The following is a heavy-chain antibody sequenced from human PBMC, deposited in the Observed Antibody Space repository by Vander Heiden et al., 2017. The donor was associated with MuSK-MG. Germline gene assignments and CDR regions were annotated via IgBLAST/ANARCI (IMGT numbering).Heavy chain of an antibody. V-gene: IGHV3-11*06. D-gene: IGHD3-22*01. CDR3: ARGYYDSSGYFDLYYFDY. Sequence: FTISRDNAKNSLYLQMNSLRAEDTAVYYCARGYYDSSGYFDLYYFDYWGQGTLVTVSS. J-gene: IGHJ4*02.